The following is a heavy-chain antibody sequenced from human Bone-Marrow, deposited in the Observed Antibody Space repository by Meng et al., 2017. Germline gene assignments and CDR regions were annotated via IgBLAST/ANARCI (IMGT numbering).Heavy chain of an antibody. V-gene: IGHV3-30*07. Sequence: GESLKISCAASGFTFSSYAMHWVRQAPGKGLEWVAVISYDGSNKYYADSVKGRFTISRDNSKNTLYLQMNSLRAEDTAVYYCARVRVGATLAFDIWGQGTMVTVSS. D-gene: IGHD1-26*01. CDR2: ISYDGSNK. CDR1: GFTFSSYA. CDR3: ARVRVGATLAFDI. J-gene: IGHJ3*02.